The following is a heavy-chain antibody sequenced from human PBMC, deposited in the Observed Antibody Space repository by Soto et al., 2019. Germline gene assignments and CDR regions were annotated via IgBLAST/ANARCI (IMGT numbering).Heavy chain of an antibody. CDR1: GGTFSTST. Sequence: QVQLVQSGAEVQKPGSSVKVTCKASGGTFSTSTLSWVRQAPGQGPEWMGGIIPMFETANYAQKFQGRVTITADESTKTGYMDLSSLRSEDTAVYYCASGVDFDYWGQGTLVTVSS. CDR3: ASGVDFDY. D-gene: IGHD2-15*01. J-gene: IGHJ4*02. CDR2: IIPMFETA. V-gene: IGHV1-69*01.